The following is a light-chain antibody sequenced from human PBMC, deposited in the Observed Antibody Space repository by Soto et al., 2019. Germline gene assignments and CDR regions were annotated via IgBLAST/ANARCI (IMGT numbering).Light chain of an antibody. J-gene: IGKJ1*01. CDR2: AAS. V-gene: IGKV1-6*01. CDR1: QAIRND. CDR3: LQDYNYPWT. Sequence: AIQMTQSPSSLSASVADRVTITCRASQAIRNDLAWYQQKAGKAPKLLISAASILQSGVPSRFSGRGSGTDFTLTISSLQSEDLATYYCLQDYNYPWTFGQGTKVEI.